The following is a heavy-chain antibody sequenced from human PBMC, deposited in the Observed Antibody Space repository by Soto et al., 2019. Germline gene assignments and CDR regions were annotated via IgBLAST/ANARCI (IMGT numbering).Heavy chain of an antibody. Sequence: SETLSLTCTVSGGSISSGGYYWSWIRQHPGKGLEWIGYIYYSGSTYYNPSLKSRVTISVDTSKNQFSLKLSSVTAADTAVYYCAKSYDSSGYSINWFDPWGQGTLVTVSS. CDR1: GGSISSGGYY. CDR3: AKSYDSSGYSINWFDP. CDR2: IYYSGST. J-gene: IGHJ5*02. D-gene: IGHD3-22*01. V-gene: IGHV4-31*03.